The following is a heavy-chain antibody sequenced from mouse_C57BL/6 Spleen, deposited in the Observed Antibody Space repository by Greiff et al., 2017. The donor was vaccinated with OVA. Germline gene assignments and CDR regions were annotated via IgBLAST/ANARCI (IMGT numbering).Heavy chain of an antibody. CDR3: ARTGTREYYAMDY. Sequence: QVQLQQSGADLAKPGASVKLSCTASGYTFTSYWMPWVQQRPGQGLEWIGYINPCSGYIKYNEKFKDKATLTADKSSSTVYMQLSSLTYEDSAVYYCARTGTREYYAMDYWGQGTSVTVSS. D-gene: IGHD4-1*01. CDR2: INPCSGYI. J-gene: IGHJ4*01. CDR1: GYTFTSYW. V-gene: IGHV1-7*01.